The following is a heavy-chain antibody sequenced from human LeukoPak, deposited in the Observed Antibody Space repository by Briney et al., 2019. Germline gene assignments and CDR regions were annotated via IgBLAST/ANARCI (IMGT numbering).Heavy chain of an antibody. J-gene: IGHJ6*03. CDR1: GGSISSTSYY. Sequence: SETLSLTCTVSGGSISSTSYYWGWIRQPPGKGLEWIGNIYYSGSTYYNPSLKSRVTISVDTSKNHFSLKLNSVTAADTAVYYCAKGSKLVVITRDHYMAVWGKGTTVTISS. CDR2: IYYSGST. CDR3: AKGSKLVVITRDHYMAV. D-gene: IGHD3-22*01. V-gene: IGHV4-39*02.